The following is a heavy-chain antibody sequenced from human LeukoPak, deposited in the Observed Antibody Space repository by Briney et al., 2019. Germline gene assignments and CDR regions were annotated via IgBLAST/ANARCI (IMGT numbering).Heavy chain of an antibody. CDR3: ARRPILWFGELLSESYYYYGMDV. CDR1: GFTFSSYS. CDR2: ITSSSSYI. D-gene: IGHD3-10*01. V-gene: IGHV3-21*01. Sequence: GGSLRLSCAASGFTFSSYSMNWVRQAPGKGLEWVSSITSSSSYIYYADSVKGRFTISRDNAKNSLYLQMNSLRAEDTAVYYCARRPILWFGELLSESYYYYGMDVWGQGTTVTVSS. J-gene: IGHJ6*02.